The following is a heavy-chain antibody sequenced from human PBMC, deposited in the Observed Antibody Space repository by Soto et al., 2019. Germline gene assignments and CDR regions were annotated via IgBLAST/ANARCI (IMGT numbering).Heavy chain of an antibody. Sequence: SVKVSCKAYSGTFDTYARNWVRQGPVQGLEWMGGIIPMFDTPRYAQKFQGRVTITVDESTTTAYMELSSLRSDDTAVFYCKRSIGSAGVIGGFDYWGQGTLVTVSS. CDR3: KRSIGSAGVIGGFDY. CDR1: SGTFDTYA. CDR2: IIPMFDTP. D-gene: IGHD3-16*02. V-gene: IGHV1-69*13. J-gene: IGHJ4*02.